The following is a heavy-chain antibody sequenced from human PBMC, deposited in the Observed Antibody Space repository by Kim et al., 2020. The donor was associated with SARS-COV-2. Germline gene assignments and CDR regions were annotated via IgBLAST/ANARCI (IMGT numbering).Heavy chain of an antibody. D-gene: IGHD2-2*02. Sequence: YAADSVKGRFTISRDNSKNTLYLQMNSLRAEDTAVYYCAKRIPAAGAFDIWGQGTMVTVSS. V-gene: IGHV3-23*01. J-gene: IGHJ3*02. CDR3: AKRIPAAGAFDI.